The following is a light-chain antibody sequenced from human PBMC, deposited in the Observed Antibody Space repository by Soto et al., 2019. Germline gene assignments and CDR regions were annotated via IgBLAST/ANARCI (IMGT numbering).Light chain of an antibody. CDR1: HGFSTG. CDR3: QHYTNWPLT. V-gene: IGKV3-15*01. Sequence: EIVMTQSPATLSVSPGEKPPLSCRASHGFSTGLAWYQQKPGQAPRLLIYGASTRATGLPARFSGSGSGTEFTLTISSLQSEDFAVYYCQHYTNWPLTFGGGTKVEIK. J-gene: IGKJ4*01. CDR2: GAS.